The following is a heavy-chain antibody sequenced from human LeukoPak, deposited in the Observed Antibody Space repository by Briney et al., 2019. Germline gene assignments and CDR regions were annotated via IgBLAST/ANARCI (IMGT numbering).Heavy chain of an antibody. D-gene: IGHD4-17*01. Sequence: GGSLRLSCAASRFTFSSYWMSWVRQAPGKGLEWVANIKQDGSEKYYVDSVKGRFTISRDNAKNSLYLQMNSLRAEDTAVYYCARDSYGDYVLGAFDIWGQGTMVTVSS. J-gene: IGHJ3*02. CDR1: RFTFSSYW. CDR2: IKQDGSEK. V-gene: IGHV3-7*01. CDR3: ARDSYGDYVLGAFDI.